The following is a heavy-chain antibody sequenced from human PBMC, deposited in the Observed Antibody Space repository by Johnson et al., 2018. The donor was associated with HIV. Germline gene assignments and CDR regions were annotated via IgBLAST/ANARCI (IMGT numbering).Heavy chain of an antibody. Sequence: QVHLVESGGGVVQPGGSLRLSCAASGFTFSSYGMHWVRQAPGKGLEWVAFIRYDGSNKYYADSVKGRFTISRDNSKNTLYLQMNSLRAEDTAVYYCAKDWDVVVTADDAFDIWGQGTMVTVSS. D-gene: IGHD2-21*02. CDR1: GFTFSSYG. CDR3: AKDWDVVVTADDAFDI. V-gene: IGHV3-30*02. J-gene: IGHJ3*02. CDR2: IRYDGSNK.